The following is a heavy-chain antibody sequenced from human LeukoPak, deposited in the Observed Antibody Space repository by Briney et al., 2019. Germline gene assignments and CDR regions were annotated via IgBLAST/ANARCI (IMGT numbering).Heavy chain of an antibody. CDR2: ISGSGGST. J-gene: IGHJ4*02. V-gene: IGHV3-23*01. Sequence: PGGSLRLSCAASGFTFSSYAMSWVRQAPGKGLEWVSAISGSGGSTYYADSVKGRFTLSRDNSKNTLYLQMNSLRAEDTAVYYCAKDPGYCSGGSCYTPFDYWGQGTLVTVSS. CDR3: AKDPGYCSGGSCYTPFDY. D-gene: IGHD2-15*01. CDR1: GFTFSSYA.